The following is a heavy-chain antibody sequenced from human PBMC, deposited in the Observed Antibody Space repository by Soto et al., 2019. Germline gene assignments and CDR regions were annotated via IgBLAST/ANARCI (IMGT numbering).Heavy chain of an antibody. CDR1: GYTFTNYD. CDR3: ARGIRRGTSWFDP. V-gene: IGHV1-8*02. CDR2: MNPNSGNT. J-gene: IGHJ5*02. D-gene: IGHD3-10*01. Sequence: GASVKVSCKASGYTFTNYDINWVRQAPGQGLQWMGWMNPNSGNTGYAQKFQGRVTMTRNTSISTAYMEVSGLRSEDTAVYYCARGIRRGTSWFDPWGQGTLVTVSS.